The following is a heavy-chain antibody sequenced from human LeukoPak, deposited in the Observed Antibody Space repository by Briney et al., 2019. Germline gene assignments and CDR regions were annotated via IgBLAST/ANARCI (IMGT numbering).Heavy chain of an antibody. V-gene: IGHV3-23*01. CDR1: GFTFSSYS. Sequence: GGSLRLSCAASGFTFSSYSMNWVRQAPGKGLQWVSVISGSGGSTYYADSVKGRFTISRDNSKNTLYLQMNSLRAEDTAVYYCAKDGAGYSYGPGVGVTEYYFDYWGQGTLVTVSS. J-gene: IGHJ4*02. D-gene: IGHD5-18*01. CDR2: ISGSGGST. CDR3: AKDGAGYSYGPGVGVTEYYFDY.